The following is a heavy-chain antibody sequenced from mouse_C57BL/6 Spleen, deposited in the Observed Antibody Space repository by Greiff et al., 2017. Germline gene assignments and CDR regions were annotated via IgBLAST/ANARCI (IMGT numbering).Heavy chain of an antibody. CDR1: GFTFSDYG. V-gene: IGHV5-17*01. D-gene: IGHD1-1*01. CDR3: SRNYGSSPDY. Sequence: EVKVVASGGGLVKPGGSLKLSCAASGFTFSDYGMHWVRQAPEKGLEWVAYISSGSSTIYYADTVKGRFTISRDNAKNTLFLQMHSLRSEDTAMYYCSRNYGSSPDYWGQGTTLTVSS. CDR2: ISSGSSTI. J-gene: IGHJ2*01.